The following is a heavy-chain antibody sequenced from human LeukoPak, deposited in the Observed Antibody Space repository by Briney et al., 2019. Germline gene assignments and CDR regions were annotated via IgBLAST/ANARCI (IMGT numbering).Heavy chain of an antibody. CDR3: ARSTGPIDS. V-gene: IGHV6-1*01. J-gene: IGHJ4*02. D-gene: IGHD1-1*01. Sequence: SQTLSLTCAISGDGVSSNSAAWNWIRQSPSRGLEWLGRTYYRSKWYTYYAASVKSRIAINRDTSKNQFSLQLNSVTPEDTAVYYCARSTGPIDSWGQGTLVTVSS. CDR1: GDGVSSNSAA. CDR2: TYYRSKWYT.